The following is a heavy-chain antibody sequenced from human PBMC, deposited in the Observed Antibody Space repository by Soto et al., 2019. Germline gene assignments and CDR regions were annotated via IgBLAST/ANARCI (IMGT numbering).Heavy chain of an antibody. CDR3: AREDAARIERWFDA. D-gene: IGHD6-6*01. Sequence: QVQLQESGPRLVKPSQTLSLSCAVSGGSIISASYSWNWIRQSPGRGLEWIGHIYSSGSTYYNPSLKSRVSISVDTSNNQFSLQLTSVTAADTAVYFCAREDAARIERWFDAWGQGILVTVSS. CDR1: GGSIISASYS. CDR2: IYSSGST. V-gene: IGHV4-31*11. J-gene: IGHJ5*02.